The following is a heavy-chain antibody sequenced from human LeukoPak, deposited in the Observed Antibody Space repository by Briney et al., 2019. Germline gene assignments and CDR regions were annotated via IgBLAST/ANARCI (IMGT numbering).Heavy chain of an antibody. CDR1: GFTFSSYS. D-gene: IGHD3-10*01. CDR2: ISSSSSTI. CDR3: AKGVRGVIISGMDV. V-gene: IGHV3-48*04. J-gene: IGHJ6*02. Sequence: PGGSLRLSCAASGFTFSSYSMNWVRQAPGKGLEWVSYISSSSSTIYYADSVKGRFTISRDNAKNSLYLQMNSLRAEDTAVYYCAKGVRGVIISGMDVWGQGTTVTVSS.